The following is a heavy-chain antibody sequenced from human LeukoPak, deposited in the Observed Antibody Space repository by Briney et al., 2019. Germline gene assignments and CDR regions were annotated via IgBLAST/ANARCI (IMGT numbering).Heavy chain of an antibody. Sequence: SETLSLTCTVSGGSINSGVYYWSWIRQPPGKGLERIGYIYYSGSTYYTPSLKSRVTISVDMSRNQFSLKLSSVTAADTAVYYCARDETGYQVVDYWGQGTLVTVSS. CDR2: IYYSGST. CDR3: ARDETGYQVVDY. CDR1: GGSINSGVYY. J-gene: IGHJ4*02. D-gene: IGHD2-15*01. V-gene: IGHV4-30-4*08.